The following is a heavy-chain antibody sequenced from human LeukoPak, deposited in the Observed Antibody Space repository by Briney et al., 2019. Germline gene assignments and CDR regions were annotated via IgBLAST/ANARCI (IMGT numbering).Heavy chain of an antibody. V-gene: IGHV1-69*06. J-gene: IGHJ4*02. CDR3: ARGKYYYDSSGYYRLSGFDY. CDR2: IIPIFGTA. Sequence: SVKVSCKASGGTFSSYAISWVRQAPGQGLEWMGGIIPIFGTANYAQKFQGRVTITADKSTSTAYMELSSLRSEDTAVYYCARGKYYYDSSGYYRLSGFDYWGQGTLVTVSS. CDR1: GGTFSSYA. D-gene: IGHD3-22*01.